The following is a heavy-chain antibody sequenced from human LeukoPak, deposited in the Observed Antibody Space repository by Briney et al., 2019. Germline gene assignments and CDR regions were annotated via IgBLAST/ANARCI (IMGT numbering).Heavy chain of an antibody. V-gene: IGHV2-70*01. CDR3: ARTLIPFSGNYYRVVGGVFDI. D-gene: IGHD1-26*01. J-gene: IGHJ3*02. Sequence: ESGPALVKPTQTLTLTCTFSGFSLSTSGMCVSWIRQPPGKALEWLALIDWDDDKYYSTSLKTRLTISKDTSKNQVVLTMTNMDPVDTATYYCARTLIPFSGNYYRVVGGVFDIWGQGTMVTVSS. CDR2: IDWDDDK. CDR1: GFSLSTSGMC.